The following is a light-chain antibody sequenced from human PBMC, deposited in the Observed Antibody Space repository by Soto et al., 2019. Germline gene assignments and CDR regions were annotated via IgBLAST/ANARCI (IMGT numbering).Light chain of an antibody. CDR3: SSYAGSDNLVV. CDR2: ELS. Sequence: QSALTQPPSASGSPGQSVTISCTGTSSDIGGYNDVSWYQNHPGKAPKVMIYELSERPSGVPDRLSGSKFGNAASLTVSAIQPEDEADYYCSSYAGSDNLVVFAGGSKLAVL. CDR1: SSDIGGYND. V-gene: IGLV2-8*01. J-gene: IGLJ3*02.